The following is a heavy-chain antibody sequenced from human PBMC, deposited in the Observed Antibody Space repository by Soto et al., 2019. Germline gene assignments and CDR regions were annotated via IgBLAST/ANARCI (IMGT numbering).Heavy chain of an antibody. D-gene: IGHD3-16*01. CDR1: GASISSNNW. Sequence: QVQLQESGPGLVKPSGTLSLTCAVSGASISSNNWWSWVRQPPGKGLEWIGEIFHSGSTNYHASLKSRVTISLDKSKNQFSLPLTSVTAADTALYFCANMGGDVWGQGTTVTVSS. J-gene: IGHJ6*02. CDR3: ANMGGDV. CDR2: IFHSGST. V-gene: IGHV4-4*02.